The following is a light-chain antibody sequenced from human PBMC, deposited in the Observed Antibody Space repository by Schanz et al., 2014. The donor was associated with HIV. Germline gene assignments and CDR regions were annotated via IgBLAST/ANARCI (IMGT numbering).Light chain of an antibody. V-gene: IGKV3-20*01. Sequence: EIVLTQSPGTLSLSPGERGTLSCRASQSVKSNFIGWYQQKPGQAPRLLIFGASNRATGIPDRFSGGVSGTDFTLTISRVEPEDYAVYYCQQYGSSFGPGTKVEIK. CDR2: GAS. CDR3: QQYGSS. CDR1: QSVKSNF. J-gene: IGKJ3*01.